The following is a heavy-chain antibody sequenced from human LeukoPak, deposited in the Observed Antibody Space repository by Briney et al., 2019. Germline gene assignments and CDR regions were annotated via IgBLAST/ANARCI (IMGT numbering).Heavy chain of an antibody. V-gene: IGHV1-2*02. CDR3: ARVQGSGWPIDY. D-gene: IGHD6-19*01. CDR1: GYTFTGYY. J-gene: IGHJ4*02. CDR2: INPNSGGT. Sequence: ASVKVSCKASGYTFTGYYMHWVRQAPGQGLEWMGWINPNSGGTNYAQKFQGRVTMTRDTSISTAYMELSRLRSDDTAVYYCARVQGSGWPIDYWGQGTLVTVSS.